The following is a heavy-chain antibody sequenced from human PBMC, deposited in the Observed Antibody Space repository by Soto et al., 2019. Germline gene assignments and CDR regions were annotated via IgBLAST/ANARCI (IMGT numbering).Heavy chain of an antibody. CDR3: AIRYCSGGSCYRLPFDP. J-gene: IGHJ5*02. Sequence: PSETLSLTCAVSGGSISSSNWWSRVRQHPGKGLEWIGEIYHSGSTNYNPSLKSRVTISVDKSKNQFSLKLSSVTAADTAVYYCAIRYCSGGSCYRLPFDPWGQGTLVTVSS. D-gene: IGHD2-15*01. CDR1: GGSISSSNW. CDR2: IYHSGST. V-gene: IGHV4-4*02.